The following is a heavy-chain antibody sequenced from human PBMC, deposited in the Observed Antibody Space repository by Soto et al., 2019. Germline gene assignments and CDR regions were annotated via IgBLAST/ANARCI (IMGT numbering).Heavy chain of an antibody. CDR3: ARWVGYGALDL. Sequence: ELQLVDSGGGLVKPGGSLRLSCAASGFTFSTAWMSWVRQAPGKGLEWVGRIKGKIDGGTADYAPPVEGRFIISRDDSTDTMYLQMNSLKTEDTAVYYCARWVGYGALDLWGQGTMVTVST. V-gene: IGHV3-15*01. CDR1: GFTFSTAW. J-gene: IGHJ3*01. CDR2: IKGKIDGGTA. D-gene: IGHD3-16*01.